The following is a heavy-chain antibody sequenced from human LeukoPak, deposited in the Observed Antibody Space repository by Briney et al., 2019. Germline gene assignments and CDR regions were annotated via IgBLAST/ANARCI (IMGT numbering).Heavy chain of an antibody. CDR3: ARPPEYYYDSSGYPSVFDY. CDR2: INAGNGNT. J-gene: IGHJ4*02. V-gene: IGHV1-3*01. D-gene: IGHD3-22*01. CDR1: GYTFTSYA. Sequence: GAALKVSCRASGYTFTSYAMHWVRQAPGQRLEWMGWINAGNGNTKYSQKFQGRVTITRDTSASTAYMELSSLRSEDTAVYYCARPPEYYYDSSGYPSVFDYWGQGTLVTVSS.